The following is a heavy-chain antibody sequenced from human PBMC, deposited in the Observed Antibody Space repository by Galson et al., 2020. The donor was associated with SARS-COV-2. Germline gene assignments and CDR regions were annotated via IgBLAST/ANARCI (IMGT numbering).Heavy chain of an antibody. CDR1: GYTFTSYG. J-gene: IGHJ4*02. CDR3: SRDDYYDSSGLPNY. V-gene: IGHV1-18*01. Sequence: ASVKVSCKASGYTFTSYGISWVRQAPGQGLEWMGWISAYNGNTNYAQKLQGRVTMTTDTSTSTAYMELRSLRSDDTAVYYCSRDDYYDSSGLPNYWGQGTQVTVSS. CDR2: ISAYNGNT. D-gene: IGHD3-22*01.